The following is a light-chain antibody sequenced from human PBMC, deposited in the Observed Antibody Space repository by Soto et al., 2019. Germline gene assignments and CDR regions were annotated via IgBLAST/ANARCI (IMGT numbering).Light chain of an antibody. CDR2: EVS. CDR3: SSYTSSSTLYV. J-gene: IGLJ1*01. V-gene: IGLV2-18*02. Sequence: QCLLTQPASGSGAAVGARPISCTGTSSDVGSYNRVSWYQQPPGTAPKLMIYEVSNRPSGVPDRFSGSKSGNTASLTISGLQAEDEADYYCSSYTSSSTLYVFGTGTKVTVL. CDR1: SSDVGSYNR.